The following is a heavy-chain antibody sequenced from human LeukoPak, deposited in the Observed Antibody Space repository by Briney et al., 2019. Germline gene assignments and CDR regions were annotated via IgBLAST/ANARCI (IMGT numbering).Heavy chain of an antibody. CDR3: ARGEITFGGVIVGDFDY. CDR1: GGSISSYY. V-gene: IGHV4-59*12. Sequence: PSETLSLTCTVSGGSISSYYWSWIRQPPGKGLEWIGYIYYSGSTNYNPSLKSRVTISVDTSKNQFSLKLSSVTAADTAVYYCARGEITFGGVIVGDFDYWGQGTLVTVSS. CDR2: IYYSGST. J-gene: IGHJ4*02. D-gene: IGHD3-16*02.